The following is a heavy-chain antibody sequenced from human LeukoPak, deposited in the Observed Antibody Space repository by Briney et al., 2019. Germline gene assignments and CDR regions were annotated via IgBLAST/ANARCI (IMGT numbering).Heavy chain of an antibody. CDR3: ARPMYYYDSSGYYAEYFQH. CDR1: GGTFISYA. J-gene: IGHJ1*01. Sequence: SVQVSCKATGGTFISYAISGVRQAPGQGLEWMGGIIPILGTANYAQKFQGRVTITTDESTITAYMELSSLRSEDTAVYYCARPMYYYDSSGYYAEYFQHWGQGILVTVSS. V-gene: IGHV1-69*05. CDR2: IIPILGTA. D-gene: IGHD3-22*01.